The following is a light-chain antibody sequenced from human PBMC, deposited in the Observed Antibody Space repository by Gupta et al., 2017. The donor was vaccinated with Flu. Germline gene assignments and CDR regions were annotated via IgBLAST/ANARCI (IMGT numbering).Light chain of an antibody. CDR1: SSDIGGYNY. J-gene: IGLJ1*01. V-gene: IGLV2-14*01. Sequence: QSALTQPASVSGSPGQSITISCTGTSSDIGGYNYVSWYQQHPGKAPKVIIYEVRNRPSGVANHFSGSKSGNTAPLTIAGLQAEDEADYYCSSDTDNSALAVFGTGTKVTVL. CDR3: SSDTDNSALAV. CDR2: EVR.